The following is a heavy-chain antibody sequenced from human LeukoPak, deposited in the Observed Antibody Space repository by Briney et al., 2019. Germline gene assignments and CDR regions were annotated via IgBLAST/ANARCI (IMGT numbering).Heavy chain of an antibody. CDR3: ARVQGYYDSSGYYYLGLGVDY. D-gene: IGHD3-22*01. V-gene: IGHV3-30*04. Sequence: GGSLRLSCAASGLTFSSYAMHWVRQAPGKGLEWVAVISYDGSNKYYADSVKGRFTISRDNSKNTLYLQMNSLRAEDTAVYYCARVQGYYDSSGYYYLGLGVDYWGQGTLVTASS. CDR1: GLTFSSYA. CDR2: ISYDGSNK. J-gene: IGHJ4*02.